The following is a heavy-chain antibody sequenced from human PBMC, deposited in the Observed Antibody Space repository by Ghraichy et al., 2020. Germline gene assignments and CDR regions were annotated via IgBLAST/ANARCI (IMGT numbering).Heavy chain of an antibody. D-gene: IGHD2-15*01. Sequence: LSLTCAASGFTFSNYAMNLIRQAPGNGLEWVSGIIGDGGTTFHADSVRGRFTISRDNSKNTLYLQMNSLRVEDTAVYYCAKGYGMDVWGQGTTVTVSS. CDR2: IIGDGGTT. CDR3: AKGYGMDV. J-gene: IGHJ6*02. CDR1: GFTFSNYA. V-gene: IGHV3-23*01.